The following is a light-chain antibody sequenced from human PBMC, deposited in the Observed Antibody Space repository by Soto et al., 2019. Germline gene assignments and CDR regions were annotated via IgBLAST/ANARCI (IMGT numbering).Light chain of an antibody. CDR1: QSVSSY. CDR3: QQRSNWPYT. J-gene: IGKJ4*01. CDR2: DAS. Sequence: EIVLTQSPATLSLSPGERATLSCRASQSVSSYLAWYQQKPGQAPRLLIYDASNRSTGIPARFSGSGSGTDFPLTIPSLEPEDLAVYYCQQRSNWPYTFGGGTKVEIK. V-gene: IGKV3-11*01.